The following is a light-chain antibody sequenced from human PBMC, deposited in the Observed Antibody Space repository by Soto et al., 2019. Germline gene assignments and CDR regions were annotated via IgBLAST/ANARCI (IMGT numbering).Light chain of an antibody. J-gene: IGKJ4*01. V-gene: IGKV1-33*01. Sequence: DIQMTQSPSSLSASLLDRVTITCEASQDISNYLNWYQQKLGKAPKLLIYAASNLETGVPSRFSGSGSGTDFTFTISSLQPEDFATYYCQQYDNLPLTFGGGTKVDIK. CDR2: AAS. CDR1: QDISNY. CDR3: QQYDNLPLT.